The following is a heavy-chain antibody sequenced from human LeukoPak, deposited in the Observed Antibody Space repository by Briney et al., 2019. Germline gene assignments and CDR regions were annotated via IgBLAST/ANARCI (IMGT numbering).Heavy chain of an antibody. J-gene: IGHJ4*02. CDR1: GYSFTTYW. Sequence: GESLKISCKGSGYSFTTYWIGWVRQMPGKGLEWMGIFYPGDSDSRYSPSFQGLVTISADKSISTAYLQWSSLKASDTAMYYCARLYGEYADPFFDFWGQGTLVTVSS. CDR2: FYPGDSDS. D-gene: IGHD4-17*01. CDR3: ARLYGEYADPFFDF. V-gene: IGHV5-51*01.